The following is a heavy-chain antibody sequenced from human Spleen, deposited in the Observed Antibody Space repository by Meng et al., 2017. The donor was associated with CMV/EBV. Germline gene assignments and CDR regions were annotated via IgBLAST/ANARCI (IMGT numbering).Heavy chain of an antibody. V-gene: IGHV4/OR15-8*03. J-gene: IGHJ3*02. Sequence: SETLSLTCVVSGGSISSCKWWSWVRQPPGKGLEWIGAIHHSVTTNYNTSLKSRVTMSVDKSKNHFSLSLTSVTAADTAVYFCARADSSYFDVSAYYPDALDIWGQGTVVTVSS. CDR2: IHHSVTT. CDR3: ARADSSYFDVSAYYPDALDI. CDR1: GGSISSCKW. D-gene: IGHD3-22*01.